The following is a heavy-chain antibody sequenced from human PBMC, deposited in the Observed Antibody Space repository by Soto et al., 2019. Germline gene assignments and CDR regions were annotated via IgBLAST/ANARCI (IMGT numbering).Heavy chain of an antibody. V-gene: IGHV1-69*01. CDR3: ASGPYDGSSFEN. J-gene: IGHJ4*02. CDR1: GGTFSNYA. Sequence: QVQLVQSGAEVKKPGSSVKVSCKASGGTFSNYAITWVRQAPGQGLEWMGGIIPFYGSTNLVQKFRGRVAMTAGESTNPAYLALSSLTSEDTAVYLCASGPYDGSSFENWGQGTPIIVPP. CDR2: IIPFYGST. D-gene: IGHD5-12*01.